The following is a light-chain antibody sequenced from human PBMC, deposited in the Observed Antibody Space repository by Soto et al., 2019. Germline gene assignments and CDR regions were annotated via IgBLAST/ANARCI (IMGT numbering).Light chain of an antibody. CDR1: QSVGSY. Sequence: EIVLIQSPATLSLSPGERATLSCRASQSVGSYLAWYQHKPGQAPRLLISDASNRATGIPARFSGSGSETDFTLTISSLEPEDSAVYYCLQYGSSPRTFGQGTRVEIK. J-gene: IGKJ1*01. CDR2: DAS. CDR3: LQYGSSPRT. V-gene: IGKV3-11*01.